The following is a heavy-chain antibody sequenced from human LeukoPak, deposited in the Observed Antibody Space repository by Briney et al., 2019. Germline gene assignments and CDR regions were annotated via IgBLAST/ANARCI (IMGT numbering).Heavy chain of an antibody. D-gene: IGHD4-17*01. Sequence: GGSLRLSCAASGFTFSSYAMSWVRQAPGKGLEWVSTISGSGGSIYYADSVKGRFTFSRDNSKNTLYLQMNSLRAEDTAVYYCAKSILMTTVTTYYFDYWGQGTLVTVSS. CDR3: AKSILMTTVTTYYFDY. V-gene: IGHV3-23*01. CDR1: GFTFSSYA. CDR2: ISGSGGSI. J-gene: IGHJ4*02.